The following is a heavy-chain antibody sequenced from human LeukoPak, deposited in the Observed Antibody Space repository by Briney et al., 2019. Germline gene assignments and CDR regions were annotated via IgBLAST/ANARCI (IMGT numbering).Heavy chain of an antibody. Sequence: ASVKVSCKASGYTFTSYDINWVRQAPGQGLEWMGWMNPNSGNTDYAQKLQGRVTMNRKKSISTEYMELSSLRSEATAVYYCAREAESYDSSGPYFDYWGQGTLVTVSS. CDR2: MNPNSGNT. V-gene: IGHV1-8*01. D-gene: IGHD3-22*01. CDR1: GYTFTSYD. CDR3: AREAESYDSSGPYFDY. J-gene: IGHJ4*02.